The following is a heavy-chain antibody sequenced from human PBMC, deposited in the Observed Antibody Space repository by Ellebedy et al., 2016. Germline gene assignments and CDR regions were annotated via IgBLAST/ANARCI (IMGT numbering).Heavy chain of an antibody. V-gene: IGHV1-46*01. CDR1: GYTFSSYY. CDR3: ASTLLGSFYELLTSFDY. Sequence: ASVKVSXXASGYTFSSYYMHWVRQAPGQGLEWMGMINPSGGSTSYAQKFQGRVTMTRDTSTSTVYMELSSLRSDDTAVYYCASTLLGSFYELLTSFDYWGQGTLVAVSS. J-gene: IGHJ4*02. CDR2: INPSGGST. D-gene: IGHD3-9*01.